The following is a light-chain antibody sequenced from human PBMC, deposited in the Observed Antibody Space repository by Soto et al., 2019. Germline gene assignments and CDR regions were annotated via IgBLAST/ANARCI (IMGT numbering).Light chain of an antibody. CDR3: QQSYSTWS. CDR2: AAT. J-gene: IGKJ1*01. V-gene: IGKV1-39*01. Sequence: DIQMTQSPSSLSASVGDRVTITCRASQSISSYLNWYQQKPGKAPKVLIYAATSLQSGVPLRFSGSGSGTDFTLTISSLQPEDFATYYCQQSYSTWSFGQGTKVDIK. CDR1: QSISSY.